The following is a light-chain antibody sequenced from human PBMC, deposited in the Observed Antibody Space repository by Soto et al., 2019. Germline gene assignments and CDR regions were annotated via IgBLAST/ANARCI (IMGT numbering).Light chain of an antibody. CDR3: FSHTSTSTL. V-gene: IGLV2-14*03. Sequence: QSALAQPASVSGSPGQSTTISCTGINSDVGSFNYVSWYQQHPGKAPRLILYAGVLRPSGVSNRFSGSQSGNTASLTISGLQAEDEADYYCFSHTSTSTLFGGGTKLTVL. CDR1: NSDVGSFNY. CDR2: AGV. J-gene: IGLJ2*01.